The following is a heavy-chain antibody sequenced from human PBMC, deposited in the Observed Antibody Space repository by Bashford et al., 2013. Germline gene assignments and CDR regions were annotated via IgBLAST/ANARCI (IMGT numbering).Heavy chain of an antibody. J-gene: IGHJ4*02. CDR3: ARQTNNYDFWSGYSFDY. CDR1: GYSFTSYW. Sequence: GESLKISCKGSGYSFTSYWIGWVRQMPGKGLEWMGIIYPGDSDTRYSPSFQGQVTISADKSISTAYLQWSSLKASDTAMYYCARQTNNYDFWSGYSFDYWGQGTLVTVSS. V-gene: IGHV5-51*01. CDR2: IYPGDSDT. D-gene: IGHD3-3*01.